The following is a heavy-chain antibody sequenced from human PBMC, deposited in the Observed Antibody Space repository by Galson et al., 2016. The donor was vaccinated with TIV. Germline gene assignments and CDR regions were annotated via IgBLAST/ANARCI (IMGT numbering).Heavy chain of an antibody. V-gene: IGHV3-7*01. CDR3: TRVDY. Sequence: SLRLSCAGSGFTFSNYWMNWIRQAPGKGPEWVANINEVGSDEYYVDSVKGRFTISRDNTKNSLDLQMTGLRVEDTAVYYCTRVDYWGQGTLVTVSS. CDR1: GFTFSNYW. J-gene: IGHJ4*02. CDR2: INEVGSDE.